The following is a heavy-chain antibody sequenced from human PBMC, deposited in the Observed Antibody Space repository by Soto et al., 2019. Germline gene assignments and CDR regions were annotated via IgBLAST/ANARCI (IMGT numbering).Heavy chain of an antibody. D-gene: IGHD6-13*01. CDR3: ARGPGQLEPIYYFDY. CDR2: IYHSGST. Sequence: SETLSLTCAVSGGSISSGGYSWSWIRQPPGKGLEWIGYIYHSGSTYYNPSLKSRVTISVDRSKNQFSLKLSSVTAADTAVYYCARGPGQLEPIYYFDYGGQGTLVTVSS. CDR1: GGSISSGGYS. V-gene: IGHV4-30-2*01. J-gene: IGHJ4*02.